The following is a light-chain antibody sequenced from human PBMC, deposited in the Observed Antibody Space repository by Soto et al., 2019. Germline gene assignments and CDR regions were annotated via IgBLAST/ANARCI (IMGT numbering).Light chain of an antibody. CDR1: QSVSSGY. J-gene: IGKJ3*01. CDR2: GAS. V-gene: IGKV3-20*01. Sequence: EIVLTQSPNTLSLSPGETATLSCRASQSVSSGYLVWYRQKPGQAPRLLIYGASTRATGIPDRFSGSGSGTDFTLTISRLEPEDFAVYYCQQYGNSPPSVTFGPGTKVDIK. CDR3: QQYGNSPPSVT.